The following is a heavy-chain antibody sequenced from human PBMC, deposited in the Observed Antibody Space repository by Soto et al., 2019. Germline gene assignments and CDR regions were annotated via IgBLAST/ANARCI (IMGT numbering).Heavy chain of an antibody. D-gene: IGHD2-15*01. CDR1: GYSFTSYW. V-gene: IGHV5-51*01. CDR2: IYPGDSDT. Sequence: GESLKISCKGSGYSFTSYWIGWVRQMPGKGLEWMGIIYPGDSDTRYSPSFQGQVTISADKSISTAYLQWSSLKASDTAMYYCARRRYCSGGSCYYSSYAFDIWGQGTMVTVSS. CDR3: ARRRYCSGGSCYYSSYAFDI. J-gene: IGHJ3*02.